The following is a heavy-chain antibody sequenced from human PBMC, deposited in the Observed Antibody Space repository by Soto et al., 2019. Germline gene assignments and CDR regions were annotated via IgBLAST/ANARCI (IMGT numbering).Heavy chain of an antibody. CDR2: ISPKSGDT. Sequence: GASVKVSCKASGYTFTDYYLHWVRQAPGQGLEWMGWISPKSGDTKYAQNFQGRVTMTRGTSIRATYMELSSLTSDDTAVYYCAKLAYYHYAMDVWGQGTTVTVSS. CDR3: AKLAYYHYAMDV. V-gene: IGHV1-2*02. CDR1: GYTFTDYY. J-gene: IGHJ6*02.